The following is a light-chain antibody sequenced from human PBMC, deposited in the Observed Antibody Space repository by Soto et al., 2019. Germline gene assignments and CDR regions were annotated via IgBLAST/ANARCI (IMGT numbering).Light chain of an antibody. CDR1: QSVGSA. Sequence: EIVMTQSPATLSVSPGETATLSCTASQSVGSAVAWYQHKPGQAPRLLIVGASIRATGVPGRFSGGGSGTEFDHTISSLHSEDFVVYYWQQYKNWPHLPFGGGTTVEIK. CDR2: GAS. V-gene: IGKV3-15*01. CDR3: QQYKNWPHLP. J-gene: IGKJ4*01.